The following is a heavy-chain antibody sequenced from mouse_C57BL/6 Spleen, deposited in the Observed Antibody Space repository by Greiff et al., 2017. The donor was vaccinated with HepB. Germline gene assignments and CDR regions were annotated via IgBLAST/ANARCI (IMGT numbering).Heavy chain of an antibody. D-gene: IGHD1-1*01. CDR3: ARRGGGDYGSSSFDY. CDR1: GYTFTSYW. J-gene: IGHJ2*01. CDR2: IDPSDSYT. Sequence: VQLQQPGAELVMPGASVKLSCKASGYTFTSYWMHWVKQRPGQGLEWIGEIDPSDSYTNYNQKFKGKSTLTVDKSSSTAYMQLSSLTSEDSAVYYGARRGGGDYGSSSFDYWGQGTTLTVSS. V-gene: IGHV1-69*01.